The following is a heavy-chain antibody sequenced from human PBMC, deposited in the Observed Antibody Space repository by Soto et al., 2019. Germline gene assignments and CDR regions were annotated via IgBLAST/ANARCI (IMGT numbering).Heavy chain of an antibody. CDR1: GFSFRNAW. D-gene: IGHD2-21*01. CDR3: TTDLQAYCDVTNCYEGNYYYDDMEV. J-gene: IGHJ6*02. V-gene: IGHV3-15*01. Sequence: GGSLRLSCAASGFSFRNAWMSWVRQAPGKGLEWVGHIKSQGDGGTRDYAAPVKGRFTISRDDSKNTLFLQMNSLKNEDTAVYFCTTDLQAYCDVTNCYEGNYYYDDMEVWGQGTRVTVS. CDR2: IKSQGDGGTR.